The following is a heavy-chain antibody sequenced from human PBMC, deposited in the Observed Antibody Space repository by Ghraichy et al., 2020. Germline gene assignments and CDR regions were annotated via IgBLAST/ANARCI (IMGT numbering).Heavy chain of an antibody. D-gene: IGHD3-22*01. V-gene: IGHV4-39*07. J-gene: IGHJ6*02. CDR2: IFYTGSA. Sequence: EWIGNIFYTGSAYYNPSLKSRVTISIDTSKNQFSLRLSSVTAADTAMYYCARDSGDDCRGYYRQDCYYYGMDVWVHGTTVTVSS. CDR3: ARDSGDDCRGYYRQDCYYYGMDV.